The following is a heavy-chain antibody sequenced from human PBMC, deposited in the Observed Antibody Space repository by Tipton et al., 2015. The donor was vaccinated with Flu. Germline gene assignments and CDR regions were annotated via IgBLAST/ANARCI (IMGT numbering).Heavy chain of an antibody. CDR3: VRAMDV. Sequence: SLRLSCAASGFTFSTYWMTWVRQAPGKGLEWVANIKQDGSQRYYLDSVEGRFTISRDNAKNSLYLQMNTLRAEDTAVYYCVRAMDVWGKGTTVTVSS. V-gene: IGHV3-7*01. J-gene: IGHJ6*03. CDR1: GFTFSTYW. CDR2: IKQDGSQR.